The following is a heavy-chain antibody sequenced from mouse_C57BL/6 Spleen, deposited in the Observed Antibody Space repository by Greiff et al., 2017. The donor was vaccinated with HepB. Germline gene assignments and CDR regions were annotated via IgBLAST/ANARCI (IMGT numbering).Heavy chain of an antibody. Sequence: QVQLQQSGAELARPGASVTMSCKASGYTFTSYTMHWVKQRPGQGLEWIGYINPSSGYTKYNQKFKDKATLTADKSSSTAYMQLSSLTSEDSAVYYCDYEAWEASFFAYWGQGTLVTVSA. J-gene: IGHJ3*01. CDR1: GYTFTSYT. CDR2: INPSSGYT. V-gene: IGHV1-4*01. D-gene: IGHD2-4*01. CDR3: DYEAWEASFFAY.